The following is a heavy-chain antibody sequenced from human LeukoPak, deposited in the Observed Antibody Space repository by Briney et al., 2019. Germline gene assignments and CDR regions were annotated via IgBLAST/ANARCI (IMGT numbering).Heavy chain of an antibody. D-gene: IGHD3-3*01. J-gene: IGHJ4*02. CDR3: AKDLGSGRKAYYDFWSGYYTGY. Sequence: SVKVSCKASGGTFSSYAISWVRQAPGQGLEWMGGIIPIFGTANYAQKFQGRVTITTDESTSTAYMELSSLRAEDTAVYYCAKDLGSGRKAYYDFWSGYYTGYWGQGTLVTVSS. CDR1: GGTFSSYA. CDR2: IIPIFGTA. V-gene: IGHV1-69*05.